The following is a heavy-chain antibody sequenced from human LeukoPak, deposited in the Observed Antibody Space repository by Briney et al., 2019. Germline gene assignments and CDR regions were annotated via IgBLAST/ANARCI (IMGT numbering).Heavy chain of an antibody. Sequence: PEGSLRLSCAASGFTFSSYAMSWVRQAPGKGLEWVSAISGSGGSTYYADSVKGRFTISRDNSKNTLYLQMNSLRAEDTAVYYCAKVAYSSSSDYYYGMDVWGQGTTVTVSS. CDR2: ISGSGGST. J-gene: IGHJ6*02. CDR3: AKVAYSSSSDYYYGMDV. V-gene: IGHV3-23*01. D-gene: IGHD6-6*01. CDR1: GFTFSSYA.